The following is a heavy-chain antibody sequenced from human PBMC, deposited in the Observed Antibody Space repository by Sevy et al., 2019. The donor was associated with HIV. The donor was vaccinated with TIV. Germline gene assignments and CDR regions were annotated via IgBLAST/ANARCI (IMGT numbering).Heavy chain of an antibody. V-gene: IGHV3-15*01. CDR3: TTAPFTTIPS. CDR2: IKSKTDSGTT. CDR1: GFIFSNAW. J-gene: IGHJ5*02. Sequence: GGSLRVSCAASGFIFSNAWMSWVRQAPGKGLEWVGRIKSKTDSGTTDYAAPVKGGFTISGDDSKKTLYLQMNSLRAEETAVYYCTTAPFTTIPSWGQGTLVTVSS. D-gene: IGHD5-12*01.